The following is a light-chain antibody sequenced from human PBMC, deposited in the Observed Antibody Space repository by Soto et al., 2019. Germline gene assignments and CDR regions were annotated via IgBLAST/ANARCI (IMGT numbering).Light chain of an antibody. CDR1: SRDIGAYDY. CDR2: DVS. CDR3: SSFADSSARDYV. J-gene: IGLJ7*01. Sequence: QSALTQPASVSGSPGQSVTISCTGTSRDIGAYDYVCWYQQHPGGVPKLLIYDVSSRPSGVSSRFSGSKSGNTASLTISGLQADDESHYYCSSFADSSARDYVFGGGTQLTVL. V-gene: IGLV2-14*03.